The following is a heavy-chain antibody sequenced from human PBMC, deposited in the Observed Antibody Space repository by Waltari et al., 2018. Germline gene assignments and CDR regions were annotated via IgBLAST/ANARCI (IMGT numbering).Heavy chain of an antibody. Sequence: QVQLQESGPGLVKPSETLSLTCTVSGGSISSSSYYWGWIRQPPGKGLEWIGSIYYSGSTYYNPSLKSRVTISVDTSKNQFSLKLSSVTAADTAVYYCARHAVPYCSSTSCYESAFDIWGQGTMVTVSS. CDR1: GGSISSSSYY. CDR3: ARHAVPYCSSTSCYESAFDI. J-gene: IGHJ3*02. CDR2: IYYSGST. V-gene: IGHV4-39*01. D-gene: IGHD2-2*01.